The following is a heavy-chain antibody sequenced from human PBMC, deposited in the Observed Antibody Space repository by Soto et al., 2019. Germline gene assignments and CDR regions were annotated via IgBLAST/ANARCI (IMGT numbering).Heavy chain of an antibody. Sequence: GVPVTVSSMGYGYSFLRYGFLRVRQASGNALEWMGWISAYNGNTNYAQKLQGRVTMTTDTSTSTAYMELRSLRSDGTAVYYCAIYSGGYGGYYYYCMDVWGQGTTVTVSS. CDR1: GYSFLRYG. V-gene: IGHV1-18*01. D-gene: IGHD4-17*01. J-gene: IGHJ6*02. CDR2: ISAYNGNT. CDR3: AIYSGGYGGYYYYCMDV.